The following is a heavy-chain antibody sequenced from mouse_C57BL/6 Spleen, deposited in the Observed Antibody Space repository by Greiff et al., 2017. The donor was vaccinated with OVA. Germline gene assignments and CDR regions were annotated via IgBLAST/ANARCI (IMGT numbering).Heavy chain of an antibody. CDR3: ARITTVVALRYFDV. J-gene: IGHJ1*03. CDR1: GYTFTSYW. CDR2: IHPNSGST. Sequence: VQLQQPGAELVKPGASVKLFCKASGYTFTSYWMHWVKQRPGQGLEWIGMIHPNSGSTNYNAKFKSKATLTVDKSSSTAYMQLSSLTSEDSAVYYCARITTVVALRYFDVWGTGTTVTVSS. V-gene: IGHV1-64*01. D-gene: IGHD1-1*01.